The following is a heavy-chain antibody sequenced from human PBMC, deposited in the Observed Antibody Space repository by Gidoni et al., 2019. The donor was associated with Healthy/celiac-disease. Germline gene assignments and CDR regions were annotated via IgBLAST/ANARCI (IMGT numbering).Heavy chain of an antibody. D-gene: IGHD4-17*01. Sequence: KPGASVKVSCKVSGYTLTELSMHWVRQAPGKGLEWMGGFDPEDGETIYAQKFQGRVTMTEDTSTDTAYMELSSLRSEYTAVYYCATKRWLQYADYFDYWGQGTLVTVSS. V-gene: IGHV1-24*01. CDR2: FDPEDGET. CDR3: ATKRWLQYADYFDY. J-gene: IGHJ4*02. CDR1: GYTLTELS.